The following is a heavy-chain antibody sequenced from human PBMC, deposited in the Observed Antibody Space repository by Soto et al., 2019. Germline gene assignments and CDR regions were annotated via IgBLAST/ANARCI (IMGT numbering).Heavy chain of an antibody. Sequence: GGSLRLSCAASGFAFSNHWMHWFRQAPGKGLVWVSRIRPDGSGSNYADSVQGRFAISRDNAQNTVYLQMNSLRVEDTAVYYCAKDSGNSGYHSPEYLQLWAQGNLVTVSS. V-gene: IGHV3-74*01. CDR1: GFAFSNHW. J-gene: IGHJ1*01. D-gene: IGHD3-22*01. CDR3: AKDSGNSGYHSPEYLQL. CDR2: IRPDGSGS.